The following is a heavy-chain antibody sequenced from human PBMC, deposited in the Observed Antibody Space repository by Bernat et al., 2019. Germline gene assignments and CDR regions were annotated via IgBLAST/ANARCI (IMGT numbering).Heavy chain of an antibody. CDR3: ARVSLYGAPASAMDV. D-gene: IGHD4-17*01. CDR2: IWHDGSNE. CDR1: KFTFSSYG. J-gene: IGHJ6*02. Sequence: QVQLVESGGGVVQPGRSLRLSCEASKFTFSSYGMHWVRQAPGKGLEWVAVIWHDGSNENYADSMKGRFTISRDNSKNTLYLQMNGLRAEDAAVYYCARVSLYGAPASAMDVWGQGTTVTVSS. V-gene: IGHV3-33*01.